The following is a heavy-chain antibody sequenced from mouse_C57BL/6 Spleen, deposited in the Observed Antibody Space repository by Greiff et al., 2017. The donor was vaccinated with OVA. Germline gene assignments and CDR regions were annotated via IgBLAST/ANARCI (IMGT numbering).Heavy chain of an antibody. CDR1: GYTFTSYW. Sequence: QVQLQQPGAELVKPGASVKLSCKASGYTFTSYWMHWVKQRPGQGLEWIGMIHPNSGSTNYNEKFKSKATLTVDKSSSTAYMQLSSLTSEDSAVYDCARGLCYYGSSYAMDYWGQGTSVTVSS. D-gene: IGHD1-1*01. CDR2: IHPNSGST. CDR3: ARGLCYYGSSYAMDY. J-gene: IGHJ4*01. V-gene: IGHV1-64*01.